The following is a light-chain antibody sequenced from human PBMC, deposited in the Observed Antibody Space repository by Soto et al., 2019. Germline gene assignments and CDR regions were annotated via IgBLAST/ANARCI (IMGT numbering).Light chain of an antibody. CDR3: QQYKSYWT. Sequence: DIQMTPSPSPPFASVGDRVTITCRASQSISSWLAWYQQKPGKAPKVLIYDASSLESGVPSRFSGSGSGTEFTLTISSLQPDDFATYYCQQYKSYWTFGQGTKVDIK. CDR2: DAS. CDR1: QSISSW. J-gene: IGKJ1*01. V-gene: IGKV1-5*01.